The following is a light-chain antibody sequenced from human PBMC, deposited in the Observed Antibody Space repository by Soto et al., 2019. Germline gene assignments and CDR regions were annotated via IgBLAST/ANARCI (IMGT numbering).Light chain of an antibody. J-gene: IGKJ2*01. Sequence: DIQMTQSPSSLSASVGDRVTITCRASQGISNNVVWYQQNTGKAPTRLISAASTLQRGVPSRFSGSGSGTDFTLTISSLEPEDFAAYYCLQHNSSPLTFGQGTRLEIK. CDR3: LQHNSSPLT. CDR2: AAS. V-gene: IGKV1-17*01. CDR1: QGISNN.